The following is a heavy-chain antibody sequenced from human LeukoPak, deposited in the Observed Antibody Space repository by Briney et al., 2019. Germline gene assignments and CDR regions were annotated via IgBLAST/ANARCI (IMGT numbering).Heavy chain of an antibody. CDR2: ISGSGGGT. Sequence: GGSLRLSCAVSGMTLSNYAMTWVRQAPGKGLEWVAGISGSGGGTNYADSVKGRFTISRDNYKNTLYLQMNSLEAEDTAVYFCAKRGVVIRVILVGFHKEAYYFDSWGQGALVTVSS. V-gene: IGHV3-23*01. CDR1: GMTLSNYA. D-gene: IGHD3-22*01. CDR3: AKRGVVIRVILVGFHKEAYYFDS. J-gene: IGHJ4*02.